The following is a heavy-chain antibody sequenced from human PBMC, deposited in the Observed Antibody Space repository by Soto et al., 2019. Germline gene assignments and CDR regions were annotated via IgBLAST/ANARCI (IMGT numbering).Heavy chain of an antibody. V-gene: IGHV1-18*01. J-gene: IGHJ5*02. CDR2: ISTYNGNT. Sequence: QVQLVQSGAEVKKPEASVKVSCKASGYTFTSYDISWVRQAPGQGLEWMGWISTYNGNTNYAQNLQGRVTMTTDTSTSTAYMELRSLRSDDTAVYYCARGFRVAATRWWFDPWGQGTLVTVSS. CDR1: GYTFTSYD. D-gene: IGHD2-15*01. CDR3: ARGFRVAATRWWFDP.